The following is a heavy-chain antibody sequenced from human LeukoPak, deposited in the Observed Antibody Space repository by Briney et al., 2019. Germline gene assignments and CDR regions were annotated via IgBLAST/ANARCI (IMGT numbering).Heavy chain of an antibody. J-gene: IGHJ4*02. D-gene: IGHD3-22*01. V-gene: IGHV4-59*01. Sequence: SETLSLTCTVSGGSISSYYWSWIRQPPGKGLEWIGNIYDSGSTNYNPSLKSRVTISVDTSKNQCSLKLSSVTAADTAVYYCAKQSISGSSLSYFDYWGQGTLVNVSS. CDR1: GGSISSYY. CDR3: AKQSISGSSLSYFDY. CDR2: IYDSGST.